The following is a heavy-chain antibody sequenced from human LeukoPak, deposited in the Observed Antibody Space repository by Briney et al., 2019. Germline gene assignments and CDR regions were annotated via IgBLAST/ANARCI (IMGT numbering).Heavy chain of an antibody. J-gene: IGHJ4*02. CDR2: INSDGLST. V-gene: IGHV3-64*01. Sequence: GGSLRLSCSASQFKFDTYGMHWVRQTPGKGLEHVSGINSDGLSTYYANSVKGRFTISRDNAKNTLYLQMGSLKTEDMAVYYCARSKDGSAHFDYWGQGTLVTVFS. CDR3: ARSKDGSAHFDY. D-gene: IGHD1-14*01. CDR1: QFKFDTYG.